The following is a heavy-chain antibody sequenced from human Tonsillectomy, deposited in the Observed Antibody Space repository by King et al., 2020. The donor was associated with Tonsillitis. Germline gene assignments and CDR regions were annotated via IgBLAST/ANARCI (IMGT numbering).Heavy chain of an antibody. D-gene: IGHD6-19*01. Sequence: VQLVESGGGLVQPGESLRLSCAASGFTFIDYAMTWVRQVPGKGLEWLSGISGSGGSTYYADSVKGRFTISRDNSKNTLYLQMNSLRAEDTAVYYCAKDRPIYSSGWSADSDYWGQGTLVTVSS. CDR2: ISGSGGST. CDR3: AKDRPIYSSGWSADSDY. V-gene: IGHV3-23*04. CDR1: GFTFIDYA. J-gene: IGHJ4*02.